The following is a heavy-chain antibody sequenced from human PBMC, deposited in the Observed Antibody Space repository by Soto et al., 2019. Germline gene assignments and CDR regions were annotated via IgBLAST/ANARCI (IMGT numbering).Heavy chain of an antibody. CDR3: AKDGTGGPPYYFDY. CDR2: ISYDGSVK. V-gene: IGHV3-30*18. D-gene: IGHD2-8*02. Sequence: PGGSLRLSCAASGFIFRNYGMHWVRQAPGKGLEWVTIISYDGSVKYYADSVKGRFTISXXXXXXTXYXQXXXLRAXDTAVYYCAKDGTGGPPYYFDYWGQGTLVSVSS. J-gene: IGHJ4*02. CDR1: GFIFRNYG.